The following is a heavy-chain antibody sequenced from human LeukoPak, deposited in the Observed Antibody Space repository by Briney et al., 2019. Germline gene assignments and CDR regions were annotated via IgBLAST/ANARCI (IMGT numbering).Heavy chain of an antibody. V-gene: IGHV3-33*08. Sequence: GGSLRLSCAASGFTFSSYSMNWVRQAPGKGLEWVAVIWYDGSNENYVDSVKGRFTIYRDNSRNTLYLQMNSLRAEDTAVYFCARARNNYDSSGFSALDYWGQGTRVTVSS. CDR1: GFTFSSYS. CDR3: ARARNNYDSSGFSALDY. D-gene: IGHD3-22*01. CDR2: IWYDGSNE. J-gene: IGHJ4*02.